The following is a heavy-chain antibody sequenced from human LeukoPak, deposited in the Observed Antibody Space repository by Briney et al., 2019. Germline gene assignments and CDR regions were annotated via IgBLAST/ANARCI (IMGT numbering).Heavy chain of an antibody. CDR2: INPSGGST. CDR1: GYTFTSYY. J-gene: IGHJ4*02. V-gene: IGHV1-46*01. Sequence: GASVKVSCKASGYTFTSYYMHWARQAPGQGLEWMGIINPSGGSTSYAQKFQGRVTMTRDTSTSTVYMELSSLRSEDTAVYYCARDLSHDFWSGYYFDYWGQGTLVTVSS. CDR3: ARDLSHDFWSGYYFDY. D-gene: IGHD3-3*01.